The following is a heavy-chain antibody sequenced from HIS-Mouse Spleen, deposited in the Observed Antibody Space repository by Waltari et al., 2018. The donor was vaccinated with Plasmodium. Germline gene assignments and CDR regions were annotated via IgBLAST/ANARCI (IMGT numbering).Heavy chain of an antibody. CDR3: ARTIAVVGTGDALDI. Sequence: EVQLVESGGGLVQPGGSLRLSCAASGLTFSSQRMHWVRQAPGKGLGWVSRINSDGSSTRYADSVKGRFTISRDNAKNTLYLQMNSLRAEDTAVYYCARTIAVVGTGDALDIWGQGTMVTVSS. CDR1: GLTFSSQR. V-gene: IGHV3-74*01. J-gene: IGHJ3*02. CDR2: INSDGSST. D-gene: IGHD6-13*01.